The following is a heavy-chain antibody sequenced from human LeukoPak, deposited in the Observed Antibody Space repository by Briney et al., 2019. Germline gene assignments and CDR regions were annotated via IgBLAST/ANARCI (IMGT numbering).Heavy chain of an antibody. CDR3: ARSGYSSSWYPVDPSYYFDY. CDR2: INPNSGGT. CDR1: GYSFSSYF. D-gene: IGHD6-13*01. J-gene: IGHJ4*02. Sequence: ASVRVSCKASGYSFSSYFISWVRQAPGQGLEWMGWINPNSGGTNYAQKFQGRVTMTRDTSISTAYMELSRLRSDDTAVYYCARSGYSSSWYPVDPSYYFDYWGQGTLVTVSS. V-gene: IGHV1-2*02.